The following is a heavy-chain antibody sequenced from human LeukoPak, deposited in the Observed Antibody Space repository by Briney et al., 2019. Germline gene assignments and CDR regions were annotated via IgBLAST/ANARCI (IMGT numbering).Heavy chain of an antibody. CDR2: IYYSGST. CDR3: ARDRGGGTT. Sequence: SETLSLTCTVSGGSISSSSYYWGWIRQPPGKGLEWIGYIYYSGSTYYNPSLKSRVTISVDTSKNQFSLKLSSVTAADTAVYYCARDRGGGTTWGQGTLVTVSS. J-gene: IGHJ4*02. CDR1: GGSISSSSYY. D-gene: IGHD2-15*01. V-gene: IGHV4-31*03.